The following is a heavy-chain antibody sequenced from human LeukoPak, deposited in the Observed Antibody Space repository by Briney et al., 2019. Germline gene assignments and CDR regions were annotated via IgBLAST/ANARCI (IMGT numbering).Heavy chain of an antibody. CDR1: GFTLSSCS. V-gene: IGHV3-21*01. J-gene: IGHJ4*02. D-gene: IGHD6-13*01. CDR2: ISRSSGYV. CDR3: ARFPEGSSTWSIDF. Sequence: GGSLRLSCAASGFTLSSCSMNWVRQVPGKGLEWVSSISRSSGYVFYADSMKGRFTVSRDNSKNSLYLQMNTLRAEDTAVYYCARFPEGSSTWSIDFWGQGTLGTVSS.